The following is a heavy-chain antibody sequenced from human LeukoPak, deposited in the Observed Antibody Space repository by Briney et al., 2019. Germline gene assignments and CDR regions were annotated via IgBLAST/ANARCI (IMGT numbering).Heavy chain of an antibody. J-gene: IGHJ4*02. V-gene: IGHV3-23*01. CDR2: ISGSGGST. Sequence: PGGSLRLSCAASGFTFSSYAMSWVLQAPGKGLEWVSAISGSGGSTYYADSVKGRFTISRDNSKNTLYLQMNSLRAEDTAVYYCAKDRSWTYGPYGSGSYCYDYWGQGTLVTVSS. CDR1: GFTFSSYA. CDR3: AKDRSWTYGPYGSGSYCYDY. D-gene: IGHD3-10*01.